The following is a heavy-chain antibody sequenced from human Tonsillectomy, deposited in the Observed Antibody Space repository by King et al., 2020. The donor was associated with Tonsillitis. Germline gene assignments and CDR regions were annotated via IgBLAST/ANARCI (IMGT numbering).Heavy chain of an antibody. J-gene: IGHJ4*02. V-gene: IGHV4-39*01. CDR1: GGAISSNSYY. CDR2: IYYRGST. D-gene: IGHD3-10*01. Sequence: LQLQESGPGLVKPSETLSLTCTVSGGAISSNSYYWGWIRQPPGKGREWIGPIYYRGSTYYNPALRSRLTMSVDTSKNKFSLKLSSWTAADTAVDYCALNYYGSGSYYEASDYLGQGALVTVSS. CDR3: ALNYYGSGSYYEASDY.